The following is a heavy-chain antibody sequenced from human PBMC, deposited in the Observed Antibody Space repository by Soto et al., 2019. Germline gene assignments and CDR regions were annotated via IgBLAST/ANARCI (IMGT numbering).Heavy chain of an antibody. CDR3: ARGDSTDCSNGVCSFFYNHDMDV. J-gene: IGHJ6*02. V-gene: IGHV1-2*04. D-gene: IGHD2-8*01. CDR2: INPKSGGT. CDR1: GYSFTDYD. Sequence: ASVKVSCKASGYSFTDYDIHWVRQAPGQGLEWLGRINPKSGGTSTAQKFQGWVTMTTDTSISTASMELTRLTSDDTAIYYCARGDSTDCSNGVCSFFYNHDMDVWGQGTTVTVSS.